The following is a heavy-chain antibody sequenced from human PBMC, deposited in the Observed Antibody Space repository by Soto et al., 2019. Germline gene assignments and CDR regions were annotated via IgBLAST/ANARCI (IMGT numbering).Heavy chain of an antibody. CDR1: GFTFSSYA. V-gene: IGHV3-23*01. J-gene: IGHJ4*02. CDR3: AHFRASYYDDCSGYDGPANIDY. Sequence: EVQLLESGGGWVQPGGSLRLSCAASGFTFSSYAMSWVRQAPGKGLEWVSAISGSGGSTYYADSVKGRFTISRDNSKNTLYLRMNSLRAEDTAVSYCAHFRASYYDDCSGYDGPANIDYWGQGTLVTVSS. CDR2: ISGSGGST. D-gene: IGHD3-22*01.